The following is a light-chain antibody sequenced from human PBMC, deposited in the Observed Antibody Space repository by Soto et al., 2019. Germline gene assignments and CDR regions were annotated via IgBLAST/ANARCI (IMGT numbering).Light chain of an antibody. J-gene: IGKJ5*01. Sequence: EIVLTQSPGTLSLSPGERATLSCRASQSVSSSYLAWYQQKPDQAPRLLIYGASSRPTGIPDRFSGSGSGTDFTLTISRLEPEDFAVYYCQQYGSSSTFGQGTRLE. CDR3: QQYGSSST. V-gene: IGKV3-20*01. CDR1: QSVSSSY. CDR2: GAS.